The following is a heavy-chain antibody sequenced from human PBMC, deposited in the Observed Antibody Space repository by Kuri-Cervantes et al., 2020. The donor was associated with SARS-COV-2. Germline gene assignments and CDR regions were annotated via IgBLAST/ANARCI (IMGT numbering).Heavy chain of an antibody. Sequence: ESLKISCTVPGGSVSRGRYYRSRIRQPPGKGLEWIGYNYYSGSANYNPSLKSRVTISVDTAKNHFSLKLNSVTAADTAVYYCARGGLELQPGYFRHWGQGTLVTVSS. CDR2: NYYSGSA. CDR3: ARGGLELQPGYFRH. CDR1: GGSVSRGRYY. D-gene: IGHD1-7*01. J-gene: IGHJ1*01. V-gene: IGHV4-61*01.